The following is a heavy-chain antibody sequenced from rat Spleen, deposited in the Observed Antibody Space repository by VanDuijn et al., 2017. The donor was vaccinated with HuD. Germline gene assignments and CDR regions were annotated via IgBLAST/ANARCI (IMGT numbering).Heavy chain of an antibody. J-gene: IGHJ2*01. D-gene: IGHD1-6*01. CDR3: STAGSGLDYYYAGGFDY. CDR1: GFTFNNYW. Sequence: EVHLVESGGGLVQPGRSLKLSCVASGFTFNNYWMTWVRQAPTKGLEWVAYISTGGVNTYYRDSVEGRFTVSRDNAKSTLNLQMDRLRSEDTATYYCSTAGSGLDYYYAGGFDYWGQGVMVTVSS. CDR2: ISTGGVNT. V-gene: IGHV5-27*01.